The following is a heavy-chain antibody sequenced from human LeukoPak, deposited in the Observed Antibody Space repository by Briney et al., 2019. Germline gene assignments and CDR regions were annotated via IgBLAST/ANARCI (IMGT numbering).Heavy chain of an antibody. D-gene: IGHD5-24*01. Sequence: GGSLRLSCAASGFTFSSYGMHWVRQAPGKGLEWVAFIWNDGTNRYYAESVKGRFTISRDNSKNTLYLQMNSLRVEDTAVFYCEKGDKMSIWRRPYNCFDSWGQGTLVTVSS. CDR2: IWNDGTNR. J-gene: IGHJ5*01. CDR3: EKGDKMSIWRRPYNCFDS. V-gene: IGHV3-30*02. CDR1: GFTFSSYG.